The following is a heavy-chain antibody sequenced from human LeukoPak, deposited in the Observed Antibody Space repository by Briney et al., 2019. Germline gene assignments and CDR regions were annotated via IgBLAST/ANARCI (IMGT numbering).Heavy chain of an antibody. J-gene: IGHJ5*02. D-gene: IGHD1-26*01. Sequence: GGSLRLSCAASGFTLRSYWMHWVRQVPGKGLVWVSRISGDGITTGYADSVKGRFTISRDNAKNTLDLQMNSLRGEDTAVYYCARGVGARVTYWSNWFDPWGQGTLVTVSS. CDR3: ARGVGARVTYWSNWFDP. V-gene: IGHV3-74*01. CDR1: GFTLRSYW. CDR2: ISGDGITT.